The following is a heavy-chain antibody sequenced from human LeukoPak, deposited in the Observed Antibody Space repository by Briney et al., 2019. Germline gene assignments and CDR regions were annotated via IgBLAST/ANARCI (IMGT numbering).Heavy chain of an antibody. V-gene: IGHV4-61*01. Sequence: KPSETLSLTCTVSGGSVSSGSYYWSWIRQPPGKGLEWIGYIYYSGSAKYTPSLKSRVTISVDTYKNQCSLKLTSVTAADTAVYYCARGFGDWGLSWFAPWGQGTLVTVSS. D-gene: IGHD3-10*01. CDR1: GGSVSSGSYY. J-gene: IGHJ5*02. CDR2: IYYSGSA. CDR3: ARGFGDWGLSWFAP.